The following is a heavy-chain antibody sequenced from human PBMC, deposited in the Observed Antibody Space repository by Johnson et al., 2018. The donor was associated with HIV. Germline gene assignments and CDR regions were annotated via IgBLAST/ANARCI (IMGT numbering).Heavy chain of an antibody. CDR2: ITLTGGTP. Sequence: VQLVESGGGEVQPGGSLRLSCAASRFTFNGYDMTWVRPVPGQGLSWVSGITLTGGTPGSADSVKGRFSISTDNAKTSLYWQMNSLRAEDTALYYCARATYYYDTSGYLTRPRAFDVWGQGTMVTVSS. J-gene: IGHJ3*01. V-gene: IGHV3-20*04. CDR1: RFTFNGYD. D-gene: IGHD3-22*01. CDR3: ARATYYYDTSGYLTRPRAFDV.